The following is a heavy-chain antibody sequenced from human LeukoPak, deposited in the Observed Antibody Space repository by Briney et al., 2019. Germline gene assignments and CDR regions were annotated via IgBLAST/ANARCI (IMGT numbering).Heavy chain of an antibody. D-gene: IGHD4-17*01. J-gene: IGHJ3*02. V-gene: IGHV4-39*07. Sequence: SETLSLTCTVSGGSISSSSYYWGWIRQPPGKGLEWIGSIYYSGSTYYNPSLKSRVTISVDTSKNQFSLKLSSVTAADTAVYYCARGMGYGRFDAFDIWGQGTMVTVSS. CDR3: ARGMGYGRFDAFDI. CDR2: IYYSGST. CDR1: GGSISSSSYY.